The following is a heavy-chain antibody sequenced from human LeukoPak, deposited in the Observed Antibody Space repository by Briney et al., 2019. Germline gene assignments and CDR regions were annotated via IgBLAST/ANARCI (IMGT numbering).Heavy chain of an antibody. D-gene: IGHD5-12*01. J-gene: IGHJ5*02. CDR3: ARFLRGRGIVATMTYWFDP. CDR1: GGSISGYY. Sequence: SETLSLTCADYGGSISGYYWIWIRQPPGKGLEWIGEINHSGSTNYNPSLKSRATISVDTSKNQFSLKLSSVTAADTAVYYCARFLRGRGIVATMTYWFDPWGQGTLVTVSS. V-gene: IGHV4-34*01. CDR2: INHSGST.